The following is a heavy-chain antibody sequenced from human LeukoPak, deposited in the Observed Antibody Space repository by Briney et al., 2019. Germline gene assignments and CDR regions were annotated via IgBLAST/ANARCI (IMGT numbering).Heavy chain of an antibody. CDR3: AKDQGAGPFDY. CDR2: ISYDGSNK. J-gene: IGHJ4*02. D-gene: IGHD6-19*01. CDR1: GFTFSSYG. V-gene: IGHV3-30*18. Sequence: PGRSLRLSCAASGFTFSSYGMHWVRQAPGKGLEWVAVISYDGSNKYYADSVKGRFTISRDNSKNTLYLQMNSLRAEDTAVYYCAKDQGAGPFDYWGQGTLVIVSS.